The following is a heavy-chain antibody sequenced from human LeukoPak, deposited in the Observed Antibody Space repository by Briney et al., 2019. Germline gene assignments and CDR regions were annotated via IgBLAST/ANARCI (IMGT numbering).Heavy chain of an antibody. CDR3: ARRGGSYYYYYYMDV. CDR1: GYTFTSYD. J-gene: IGHJ6*03. D-gene: IGHD1-26*01. Sequence: ASVKVSCKASGYTFTSYDINWVRQATGQGLEWMGWMNPNSGNTGYAQKFQGRVTITRNTSISTAYMELSSLRSEDTAVYYCARRGGSYYYYYYMDVWGKGTTVTVSS. V-gene: IGHV1-8*03. CDR2: MNPNSGNT.